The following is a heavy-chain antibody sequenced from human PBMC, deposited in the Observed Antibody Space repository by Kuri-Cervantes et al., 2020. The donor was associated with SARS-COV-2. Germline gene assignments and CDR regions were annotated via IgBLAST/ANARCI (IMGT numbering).Heavy chain of an antibody. Sequence: GESLKISCATSGFSFSNYAMTWVRQAPGKGLEWISGISDSGANTYYADSVKGRFTISRDNSKSTLYLQMNSLTAEDTATYYCAKRYCSNGVCYHYYYYYMDVWGKGTTVTVSS. J-gene: IGHJ6*03. CDR1: GFSFSNYA. D-gene: IGHD2-8*01. CDR2: ISDSGANT. CDR3: AKRYCSNGVCYHYYYYYMDV. V-gene: IGHV3-23*01.